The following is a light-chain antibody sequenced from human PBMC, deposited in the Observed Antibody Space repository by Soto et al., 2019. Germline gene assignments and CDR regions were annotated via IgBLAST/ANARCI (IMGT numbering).Light chain of an antibody. CDR1: QSISST. J-gene: IGKJ5*01. CDR2: GAS. V-gene: IGKV3D-15*01. CDR3: QQYHKWPPIT. Sequence: EIVLTQSPDTLSLSPGERATLSCRASQSISSTHLVWYQQKPGQAPSLLIFGASSRATGIPDRFSGSGSGTEFTLTISSLQSEDSAVYYCQQYHKWPPITFGQGTRLEIK.